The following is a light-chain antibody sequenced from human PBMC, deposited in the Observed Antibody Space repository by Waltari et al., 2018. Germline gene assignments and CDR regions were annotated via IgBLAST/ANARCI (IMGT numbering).Light chain of an antibody. CDR2: EAF. Sequence: DIQMTQFPSTLSASVGDRVTITCRASQSITSTRTWLAWDQRKAGIAPKLLSYEAFSLESGVPSRFSGSGSGTKFTLTISSLQPDDFATYYCQQYSSGWTFGQGTKVEV. CDR1: QSITSTRTW. J-gene: IGKJ1*01. V-gene: IGKV1-5*03. CDR3: QQYSSGWT.